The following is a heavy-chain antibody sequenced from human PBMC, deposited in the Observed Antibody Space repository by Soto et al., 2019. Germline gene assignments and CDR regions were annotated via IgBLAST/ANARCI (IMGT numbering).Heavy chain of an antibody. J-gene: IGHJ4*02. CDR3: ARHNTYYYDSSTYYPDY. V-gene: IGHV4-59*05. D-gene: IGHD3-22*01. Sequence: PSDTLSLTCTVSGGSFSPNYWGWIRQPPGKGLEWIGSVYYSGSTSYSSSLKSRVTISVDTSMNQFSLNLSSVAAADTAVYYCARHNTYYYDSSTYYPDYWGPGTLVTVSS. CDR1: GGSFSPNY. CDR2: VYYSGST.